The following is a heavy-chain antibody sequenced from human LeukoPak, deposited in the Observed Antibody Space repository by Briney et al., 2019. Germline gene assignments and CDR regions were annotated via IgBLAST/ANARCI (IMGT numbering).Heavy chain of an antibody. CDR1: GYTFTGYY. Sequence: ASVKVSCKASGYTFTGYYMHWVRQAPGQGLEWMGWINPNSGGTNYAQKFQVRVTMTRDTSISTAYMELSRLRSDDTAVYYCARDRQVLWFGELLPDNWFDPWGQGTLVTVSS. CDR2: INPNSGGT. V-gene: IGHV1-2*02. J-gene: IGHJ5*02. CDR3: ARDRQVLWFGELLPDNWFDP. D-gene: IGHD3-10*01.